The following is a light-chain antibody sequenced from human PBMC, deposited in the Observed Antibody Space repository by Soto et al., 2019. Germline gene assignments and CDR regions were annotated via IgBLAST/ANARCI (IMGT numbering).Light chain of an antibody. CDR3: NSYTSRSSSTYV. V-gene: IGLV2-14*01. CDR1: SSDVGGYNY. J-gene: IGLJ1*01. Sequence: QSVLTQPASVSGSPGQSITISCTGTSSDVGGYNYVSWYQQHPGKAPKLMIYDVSNRPSGVSNRFSGSKSGNTASLTISGLQAEDEADYYCNSYTSRSSSTYVFGTGTQVTVL. CDR2: DVS.